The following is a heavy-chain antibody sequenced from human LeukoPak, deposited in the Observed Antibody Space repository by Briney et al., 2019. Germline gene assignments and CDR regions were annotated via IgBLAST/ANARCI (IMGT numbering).Heavy chain of an antibody. CDR3: AREKGSGLYWFDP. V-gene: IGHV1-2*06. J-gene: IGHJ5*02. CDR2: INPNTGGT. Sequence: ASVKVSCKASGYTFTVYYLHWVRPAPGQGLEWMGRINPNTGGTNYAQKVQGRVTMTRDTSISTAYMELGRLRSDDTAVYYCAREKGSGLYWFDPWGQGTLVTVSS. CDR1: GYTFTVYY. D-gene: IGHD1-14*01.